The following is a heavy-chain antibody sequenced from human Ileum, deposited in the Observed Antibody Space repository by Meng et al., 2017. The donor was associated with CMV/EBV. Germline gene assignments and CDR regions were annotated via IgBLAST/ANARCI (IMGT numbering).Heavy chain of an antibody. CDR2: ITSSGDRT. CDR3: AQERVILGVTGWFDP. V-gene: IGHV3-23*01. Sequence: GESLMISCAASGFTFSSFALTWVRQAPGKGLKWVSTITSSGDRTYYADSVKGRFTISRDNSKSTLYLQMNSLRAEDTAVYYCAQERVILGVTGWFDPWGQGTLVTVSS. J-gene: IGHJ5*02. D-gene: IGHD3-10*01. CDR1: GFTFSSFA.